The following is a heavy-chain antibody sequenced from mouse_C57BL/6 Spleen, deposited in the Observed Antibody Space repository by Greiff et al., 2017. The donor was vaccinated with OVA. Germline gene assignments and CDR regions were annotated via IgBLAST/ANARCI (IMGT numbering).Heavy chain of an antibody. CDR2: IDPANGNT. Sequence: VQLQQSVAELVRPGASVKLSCTASGFTIKNTYMHWVKQRPEQGLEWIGRIDPANGNTKYAPKFQGKATITSDTSSNTAYLQLSSLTSEDTAIYYCASIYDGYYACDYWGQGTTLTVSS. CDR1: GFTIKNTY. D-gene: IGHD2-3*01. CDR3: ASIYDGYYACDY. V-gene: IGHV14-3*01. J-gene: IGHJ2*01.